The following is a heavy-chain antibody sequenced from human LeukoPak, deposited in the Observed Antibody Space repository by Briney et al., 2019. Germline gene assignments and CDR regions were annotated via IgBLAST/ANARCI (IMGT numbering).Heavy chain of an antibody. D-gene: IGHD1-26*01. V-gene: IGHV1-2*06. CDR1: GYTFTGYY. J-gene: IGHJ1*01. CDR3: ARGYRTVGAIEYFQH. CDR2: INPNSGGT. Sequence: ASVMVSCKASGYTFTGYYMHWVRQAPGQGLEWMGRINPNSGGTNYAQKFQGRVTMTRDTSISTAYMELSRLRSDDTAVYYCARGYRTVGAIEYFQHWGQGTLVTVSS.